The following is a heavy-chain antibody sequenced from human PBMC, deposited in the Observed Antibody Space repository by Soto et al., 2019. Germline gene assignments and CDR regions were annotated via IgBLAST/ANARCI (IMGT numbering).Heavy chain of an antibody. Sequence: SETLSLTCTVSGGSISSYYWSWIRQPPGKGLEWIGYIYYSGSTNYNPSLKSRVTISEDTSKNQFSLKLSSVTAADTAVYYCARDHYDSSGYYYYYYYGMDVWGQGTTVTVSS. J-gene: IGHJ6*02. D-gene: IGHD3-22*01. CDR2: IYYSGST. CDR3: ARDHYDSSGYYYYYYYGMDV. V-gene: IGHV4-59*01. CDR1: GGSISSYY.